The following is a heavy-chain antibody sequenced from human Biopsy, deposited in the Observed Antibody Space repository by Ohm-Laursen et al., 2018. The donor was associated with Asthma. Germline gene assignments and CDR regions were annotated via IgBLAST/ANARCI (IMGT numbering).Heavy chain of an antibody. V-gene: IGHV3-30*03. CDR3: ARDLADRIMVGDHDFYAMDV. Sequence: SLRLSCSAPGFVFSQCGMHWVRQGPGKGLEWVALVSSDGHNKYYADSVKGRFTISRDNSKNTLSLQMNSLRLDDTAVYYCARDLADRIMVGDHDFYAMDVWGQGTTVTFSS. J-gene: IGHJ6*02. CDR1: GFVFSQCG. D-gene: IGHD3-10*01. CDR2: VSSDGHNK.